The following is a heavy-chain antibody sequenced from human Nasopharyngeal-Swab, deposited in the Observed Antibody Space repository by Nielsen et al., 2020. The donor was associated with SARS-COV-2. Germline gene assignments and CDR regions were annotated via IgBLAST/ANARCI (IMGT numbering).Heavy chain of an antibody. CDR2: ISHSGNP. V-gene: IGHV4-38-2*02. CDR3: ARDKGFSMDV. Sequence: SETLSLTCSVSGYSINFGYYWGWIRQPPGRGLELIASISHSGNPYYNPSLKSRVTISVGTSKDQVSLELRSLTAADTAVYYCARDKGFSMDVWGQGTTVTVSS. J-gene: IGHJ6*02. CDR1: GYSINFGYY.